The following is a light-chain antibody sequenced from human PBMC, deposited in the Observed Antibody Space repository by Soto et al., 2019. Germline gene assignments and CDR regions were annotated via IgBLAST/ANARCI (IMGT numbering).Light chain of an antibody. CDR2: ASS. J-gene: IGKJ5*01. V-gene: IGKV1-27*01. CDR3: QKYNSAPRT. CDR1: QGISNY. Sequence: DIQMTQSPSSLPAPVRDRVTITCRASQGISNYLAWYKQKPGKVPKLLFYASSTLESGVPSRFSGSGSGTEFTLTISSLQPEDVATYYCQKYNSAPRTFGQGKRLEIK.